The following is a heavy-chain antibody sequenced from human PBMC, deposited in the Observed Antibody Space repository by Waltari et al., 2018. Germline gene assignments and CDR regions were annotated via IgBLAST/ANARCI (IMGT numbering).Heavy chain of an antibody. CDR2: MYPPGSA. Sequence: EVKLVESGGGLVHPGGSLRLACVASGIAVTDTPRSWGRQAPGKGLEWVSIMYPPGSAYNADSVEGRFTISRDISKNMVHLQMNRLRLEDSATYYCATARDEHTAMVYFDNWGQGTLVSVSS. D-gene: IGHD5-18*01. V-gene: IGHV3-66*02. J-gene: IGHJ4*02. CDR3: ATARDEHTAMVYFDN. CDR1: GIAVTDTP.